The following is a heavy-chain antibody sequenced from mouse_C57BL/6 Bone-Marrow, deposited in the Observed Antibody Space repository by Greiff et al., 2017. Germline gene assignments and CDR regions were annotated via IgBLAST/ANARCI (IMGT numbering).Heavy chain of an antibody. V-gene: IGHV1-19*01. J-gene: IGHJ1*03. CDR3: ARVEHWDFDV. CDR1: GYTFTDYY. Sequence: VQLQQSGPVLVKPGASVKMSCKASGYTFTDYYMNWVKQSHGKSLEWIGVINPYNGGTSYNQKFKGKATLTVDKSSSTAYMELNSLTSEDSAVYYCARVEHWDFDVWGTGTTVTVSS. D-gene: IGHD1-1*02. CDR2: INPYNGGT.